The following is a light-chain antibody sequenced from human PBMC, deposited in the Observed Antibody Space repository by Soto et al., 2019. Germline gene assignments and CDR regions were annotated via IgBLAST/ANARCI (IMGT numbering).Light chain of an antibody. CDR2: GAS. CDR3: QQYGSSPMYR. J-gene: IGKJ2*03. CDR1: QTVSSSY. V-gene: IGKV3-20*01. Sequence: IVLTQSPGTLSMSPGERATLSCRASQTVSSSYLAWYQQKPGQAPRILIHGASTRAYGIPDRFSGSGSGTDFTLTISRLEPEDFAVYYCQQYGSSPMYRFGQGTKLEIK.